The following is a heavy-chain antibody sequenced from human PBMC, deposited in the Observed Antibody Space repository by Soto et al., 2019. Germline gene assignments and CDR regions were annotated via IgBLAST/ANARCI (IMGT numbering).Heavy chain of an antibody. J-gene: IGHJ5*02. CDR1: GGTFSSYG. CDR3: AGRRGEYCTNGVCSWFDP. CDR2: IIPIFGTA. Sequence: QVQPVQSGAEVKKPGSSVKVSCKASGGTFSSYGISWVRQAPGQGLEWMGGIIPIFGTANYAQKFQGRVTITAHESTSTTYMELSSLRSEDTDVYYCAGRRGEYCTNGVCSWFDPWCQGTLVTVSS. V-gene: IGHV1-69*01. D-gene: IGHD2-8*01.